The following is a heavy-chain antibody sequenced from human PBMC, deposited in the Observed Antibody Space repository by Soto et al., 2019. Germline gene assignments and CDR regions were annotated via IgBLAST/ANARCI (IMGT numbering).Heavy chain of an antibody. D-gene: IGHD4-17*01. CDR2: IFSDDEK. CDR3: ARIRRGYGDYFYFDS. J-gene: IGHJ4*02. V-gene: IGHV2-26*01. CDR1: GFSLSNDRMG. Sequence: SGPTLVNPTETLTLTCTVSGFSLSNDRMGVSWIRQPPGKALEWLVHIFSDDEKSYNSSLTSRLSISKDTSKSQVVLTMTNMDPVDTATYYCARIRRGYGDYFYFDSWGQGTLVTV.